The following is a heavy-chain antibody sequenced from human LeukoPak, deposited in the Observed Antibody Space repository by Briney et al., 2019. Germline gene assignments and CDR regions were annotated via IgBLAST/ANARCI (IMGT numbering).Heavy chain of an antibody. CDR3: ARARDYDSSGYYG. CDR1: GGSFSGYY. J-gene: IGHJ4*02. CDR2: INHSGST. V-gene: IGHV4-34*01. D-gene: IGHD3-22*01. Sequence: PSETLSLTCAVYGGSFSGYYWSWIRQPPGKGLEWIGEINHSGSTNYNPSLKSRVTISVDTSKNQFSLKLSSVTAADTAVYYCARARDYDSSGYYGWGQGTLVTVSS.